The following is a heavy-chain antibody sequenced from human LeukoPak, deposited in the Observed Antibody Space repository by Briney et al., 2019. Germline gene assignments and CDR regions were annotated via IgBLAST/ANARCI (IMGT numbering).Heavy chain of an antibody. J-gene: IGHJ6*03. CDR2: ISYDGSNK. V-gene: IGHV3-30*18. CDR3: AKAGGSYYYYYMDV. D-gene: IGHD2-15*01. CDR1: GFTFSTYN. Sequence: GGSLRLSCAASGFTFSTYNMNWVRQAPGKGLEWVTAISYDGSNKYYADSVKGRFTISRDNSKNTLYLQMNSLRAEDTAVYYCAKAGGSYYYYYMDVWGKGTTVTVSS.